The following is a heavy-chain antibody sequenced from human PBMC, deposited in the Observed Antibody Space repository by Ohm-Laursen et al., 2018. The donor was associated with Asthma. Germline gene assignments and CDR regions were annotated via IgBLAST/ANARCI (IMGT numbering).Heavy chain of an antibody. J-gene: IGHJ4*02. CDR3: ARDVMEWYLPAFDF. D-gene: IGHD3-3*01. V-gene: IGHV3-30-3*01. Sequence: SLRLSCTASGFTFRSYAMHWVRQAPGKGLEWVAVGGSYYDGGLKYYADSVNGRFTVSRDDSKNTLYLQMNSLRPDDTAVYYCARDVMEWYLPAFDFWGQGTLVTVSS. CDR1: GFTFRSYA. CDR2: GGSYYDGGLK.